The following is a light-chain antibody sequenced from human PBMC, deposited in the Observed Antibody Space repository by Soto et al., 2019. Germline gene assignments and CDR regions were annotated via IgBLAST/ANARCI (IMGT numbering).Light chain of an antibody. Sequence: QSVLTQPPSASGTPGQRVTISCSGTTSNIGSKTVIWYQHLPGAAPKLLIYGDSQRPLGVPGRFSGSKSGTSAYLAISGLQSEDEAVYYCATWDDSLAGGVFGGGTKLTVL. CDR3: ATWDDSLAGGV. J-gene: IGLJ3*02. V-gene: IGLV1-44*01. CDR1: TSNIGSKT. CDR2: GDS.